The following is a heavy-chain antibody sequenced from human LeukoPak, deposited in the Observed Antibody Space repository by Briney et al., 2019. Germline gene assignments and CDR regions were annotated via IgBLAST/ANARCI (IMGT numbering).Heavy chain of an antibody. D-gene: IGHD2-8*02. CDR3: VRTIKGTGLTTYYANSLKSRFTDTGDNAMNALLLQMSSLRNDDSAVYYYMQQMVRFGFDP. V-gene: IGHV3-48*04. J-gene: IGHJ5*02. Sequence: GGSLRLSCAASGFTFRMNWVRQAPGKGLGWVSNIMGPGLITYYADSVKGRLTISRHNARNAVFLQFNSIRADETAVSYCVRTIKGTGLTTYYANSLKSRFTDTGDNAMNALLLQMSSLRNDDSAVYYYMQQMVRFGFDPWGQGSRVTVSS. CDR1: GFTFR. CDR2: IMGPGLIT.